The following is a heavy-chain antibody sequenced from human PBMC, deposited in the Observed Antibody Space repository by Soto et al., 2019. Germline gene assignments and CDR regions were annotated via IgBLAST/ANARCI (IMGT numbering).Heavy chain of an antibody. CDR2: ISGSGGST. V-gene: IGHV3-23*01. J-gene: IGHJ4*02. CDR1: TFTFSSYA. Sequence: GGSLRLSCAASTFTFSSYAMSWVRQAPGKGLEWVSTISGSGGSTYYADSVKGRFTISRDNSKSALYLQMNSLRAEDTAIYYCAKESDISLFYFDDWGQGTPVTVSS. D-gene: IGHD2-15*01. CDR3: AKESDISLFYFDD.